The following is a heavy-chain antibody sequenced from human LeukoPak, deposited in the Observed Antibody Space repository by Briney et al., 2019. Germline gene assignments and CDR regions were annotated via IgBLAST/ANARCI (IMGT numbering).Heavy chain of an antibody. J-gene: IGHJ5*02. CDR1: GGSISSGGYY. CDR3: AREQYQLLPFDGSGP. Sequence: PSGTLSLTCTVSGGSISSGGYYWSWIRQPPGKGLEWIGYIYHSGSTYYNPSLKSRVTISVDRSKNQFSLKLSSVTAADTAVYYCAREQYQLLPFDGSGPWGQGTLVTVSS. V-gene: IGHV4-30-2*01. D-gene: IGHD2-2*01. CDR2: IYHSGST.